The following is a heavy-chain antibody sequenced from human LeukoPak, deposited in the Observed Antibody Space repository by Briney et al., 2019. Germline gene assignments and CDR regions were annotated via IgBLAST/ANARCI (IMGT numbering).Heavy chain of an antibody. CDR1: GFTFSSYA. CDR2: ISYDGSNK. D-gene: IGHD3-9*01. J-gene: IGHJ6*04. Sequence: GGSLRLSCAASGFTFSSYAMHWVRQAPGKGLEWVAVISYDGSNKYYADSVKGRFTISRDNSKNTLYLQMNSLRAEDTAEYYCARVLSGYPRRDYYYGMDVWGKGTTVTVSS. CDR3: ARVLSGYPRRDYYYGMDV. V-gene: IGHV3-30*04.